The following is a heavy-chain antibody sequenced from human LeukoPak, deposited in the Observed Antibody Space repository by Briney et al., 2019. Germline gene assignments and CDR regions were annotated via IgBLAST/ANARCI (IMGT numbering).Heavy chain of an antibody. CDR3: AKYNYYDSSGYN. Sequence: PGGSLRLSCAASGFTFSSYAMRWVRQAPGKGLEWVSAISGSGCSTYYADSVKGRFTISRDNSKNTLYLQMNSLRAEDTAVYYCAKYNYYDSSGYNWGQGTLVTVSS. J-gene: IGHJ4*02. V-gene: IGHV3-23*01. D-gene: IGHD3-22*01. CDR2: ISGSGCST. CDR1: GFTFSSYA.